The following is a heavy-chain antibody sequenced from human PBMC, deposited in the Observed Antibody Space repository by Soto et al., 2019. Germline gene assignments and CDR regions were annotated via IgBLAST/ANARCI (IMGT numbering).Heavy chain of an antibody. V-gene: IGHV3-23*01. D-gene: IGHD6-19*01. CDR2: FSATSENT. CDR3: AKARDQQWVRLPFDY. Sequence: EVQLLESGGGLVQPGGSLRLSCVGSGFFFSSDTMIWVRQAPGKGLEWVSSFSATSENTYYADSVRGRFTISRDNSKNTLFLQMNSLTAEDTAMYYCAKARDQQWVRLPFDYWGQGILVIVSS. J-gene: IGHJ4*02. CDR1: GFFFSSDT.